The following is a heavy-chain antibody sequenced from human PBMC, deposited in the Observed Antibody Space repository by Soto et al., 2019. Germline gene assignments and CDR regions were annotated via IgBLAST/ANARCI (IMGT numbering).Heavy chain of an antibody. J-gene: IGHJ4*02. Sequence: VASVKVSCKASGGTFSSYAISWVRQAPGQGLEWMGGIIPIFGTANYAQKFQGRVTITADESTSTAYMELSSLRSEDTAVYYCARGGYSYGLDYWGQGTLVTVSS. D-gene: IGHD5-18*01. CDR1: GGTFSSYA. CDR2: IIPIFGTA. V-gene: IGHV1-69*13. CDR3: ARGGYSYGLDY.